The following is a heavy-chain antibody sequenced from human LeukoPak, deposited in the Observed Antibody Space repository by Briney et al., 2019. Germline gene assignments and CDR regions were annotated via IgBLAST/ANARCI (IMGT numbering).Heavy chain of an antibody. J-gene: IGHJ6*02. CDR3: ARGRHDSSGYFSPVYYYYGMDV. CDR2: IYPGDSDT. Sequence: GESLKISCKGSGYSFTTYWIGWVRQMPGKGLEWMGIIYPGDSDTRYSPSFQGQVTISADKSINTAYLQWSSLKASDTAMYYCARGRHDSSGYFSPVYYYYGMDVWGQGTTVTVSS. D-gene: IGHD3-22*01. CDR1: GYSFTTYW. V-gene: IGHV5-51*01.